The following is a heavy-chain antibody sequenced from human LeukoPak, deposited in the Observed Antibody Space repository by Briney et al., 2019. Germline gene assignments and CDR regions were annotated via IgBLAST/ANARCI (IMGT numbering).Heavy chain of an antibody. J-gene: IGHJ4*02. CDR1: GFTFSSYG. V-gene: IGHV3-30*03. D-gene: IGHD3-22*01. CDR3: ARDYYDSSGYYYVPDY. Sequence: GGSLRLSCAASGFTFSSYGMHWVRQAPGKGLEWVAVVSDDGSNKYYADSVKGRFTTSRDNSKNTLYLQMNSLRAEDTAVYYCARDYYDSSGYYYVPDYWGQGTLVTVSS. CDR2: VSDDGSNK.